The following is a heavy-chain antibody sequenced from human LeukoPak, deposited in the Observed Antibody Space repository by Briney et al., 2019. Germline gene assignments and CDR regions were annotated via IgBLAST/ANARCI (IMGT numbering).Heavy chain of an antibody. CDR3: AGRHASGWYFDY. J-gene: IGHJ4*02. CDR2: IYNSGST. CDR1: GYSISSGYY. V-gene: IGHV4-38-2*01. Sequence: SEALSLTCAVSGYSISSGYYWGWIRQPPGKGLEWIGSIYNSGSTYYNPSLKSRVTISVDTSKNQFSLKLSSVTAADTAVYYCAGRHASGWYFDYWGQGTLVTVSS. D-gene: IGHD6-19*01.